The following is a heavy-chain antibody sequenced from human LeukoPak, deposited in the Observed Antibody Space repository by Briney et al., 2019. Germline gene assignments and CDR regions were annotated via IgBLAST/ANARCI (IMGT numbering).Heavy chain of an antibody. Sequence: GGSLRLSCIASGFSFRDYWMSWVRQSPGKGLGWVADINPDGSGKTYVDSVKGRFTISRDNAKQSLYLQMDTLTAEDTAVYYCVMSWIRQERDSWGQGTLVTVSS. CDR2: INPDGSGK. V-gene: IGHV3-7*01. CDR1: GFSFRDYW. CDR3: VMSWIRQERDS. D-gene: IGHD1-1*01. J-gene: IGHJ4*02.